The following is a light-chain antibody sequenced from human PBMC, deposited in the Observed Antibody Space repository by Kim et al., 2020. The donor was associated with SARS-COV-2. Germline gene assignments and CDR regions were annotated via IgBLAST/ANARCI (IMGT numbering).Light chain of an antibody. CDR2: YDS. CDR1: NIGSKT. Sequence: SYELTQPPSVSVAPGKTARITCGGNNIGSKTVQWYQQKPGQAPVLVIFYDSDRPSGIPERFSGSNSGNTATLTISRVEAGDEADYYCQVWDISSDHPCVF. J-gene: IGLJ1*01. CDR3: QVWDISSDHPCV. V-gene: IGLV3-21*04.